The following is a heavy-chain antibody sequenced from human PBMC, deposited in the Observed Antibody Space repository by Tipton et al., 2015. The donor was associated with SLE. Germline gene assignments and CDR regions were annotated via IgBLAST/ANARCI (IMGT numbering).Heavy chain of an antibody. D-gene: IGHD1-1*01. CDR1: GGSVNSFY. CDR2: IYASGST. V-gene: IGHV4-4*07. Sequence: TLSLTCAVSGGSVNSFYWTWIRQPAGEGLEWIGRIYASGSTNYNPSLRSRAAISVDMSKNQVSLKLSSVTAADTAVYYCARVAPTEVFDYWGQGTLVTVSS. CDR3: ARVAPTEVFDY. J-gene: IGHJ4*02.